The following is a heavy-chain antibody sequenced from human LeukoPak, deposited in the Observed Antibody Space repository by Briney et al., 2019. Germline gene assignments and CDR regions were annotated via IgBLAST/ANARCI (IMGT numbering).Heavy chain of an antibody. J-gene: IGHJ4*02. CDR2: IRSAVDTT. CDR1: GFTLSSDW. V-gene: IGHV3-23*01. CDR3: AKHFCTGLDCSLFDS. Sequence: GGSLRLSCVVSGFTLSSDWMSWVRQAPGKGLEWVSGIRSAVDTTHYADSVKGRFIISRDNSKNTLSLQLNSLRPEDTALYYCAKHFCTGLDCSLFDSWGQGTLVTVSS. D-gene: IGHD3/OR15-3a*01.